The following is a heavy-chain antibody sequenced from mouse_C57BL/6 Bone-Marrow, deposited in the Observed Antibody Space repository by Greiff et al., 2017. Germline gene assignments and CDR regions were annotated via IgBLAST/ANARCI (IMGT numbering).Heavy chain of an antibody. J-gene: IGHJ2*01. CDR3: ARGDYYGSSFDY. CDR1: GYTFTSYW. CDR2: IDPSDSYT. V-gene: IGHV1-69*01. Sequence: QVQLQQPGAELVMPGASVKLSCTASGYTFTSYWMHWVKQRPGQGLEWIGEIDPSDSYTNYNQKFKGKSTLTVDKSSSTAYMQLSSLTSEDSAVYYCARGDYYGSSFDYWGQGTTLTVSS. D-gene: IGHD1-1*01.